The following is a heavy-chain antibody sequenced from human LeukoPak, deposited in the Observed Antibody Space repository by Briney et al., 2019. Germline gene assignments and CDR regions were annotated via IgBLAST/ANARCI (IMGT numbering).Heavy chain of an antibody. CDR2: TNPNRGDT. J-gene: IGHJ3*02. D-gene: IGHD3-22*01. Sequence: GAAVKVSSKASGYTFSGYYIHWVRQAPGQGLEWMGWTNPNRGDTKYVKNFQGRVTMTRATSTTTAYMELSRLTSDDPAVYYCARDRRYYYYDSSGYFQSDAFDIWGQGTMVTVSS. CDR3: ARDRRYYYYDSSGYFQSDAFDI. V-gene: IGHV1-2*02. CDR1: GYTFSGYY.